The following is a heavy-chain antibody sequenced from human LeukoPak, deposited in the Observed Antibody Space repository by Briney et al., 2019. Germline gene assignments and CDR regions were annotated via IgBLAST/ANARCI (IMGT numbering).Heavy chain of an antibody. J-gene: IGHJ4*02. CDR2: ISSSGSTI. Sequence: GGSLRLSCAASGFTVSSNYMSWVRQAPGKGLEWVSYISSSGSTIYYADSVKGRFTISRDNVKNSLYLQMNSLRAEDTAVYYCARGVVTATHFDYWGQGTLVTVSS. CDR3: ARGVVTATHFDY. CDR1: GFTVSSNY. V-gene: IGHV3-11*01. D-gene: IGHD2-21*02.